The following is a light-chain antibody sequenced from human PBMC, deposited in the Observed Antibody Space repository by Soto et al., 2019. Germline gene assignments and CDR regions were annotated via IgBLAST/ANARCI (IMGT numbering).Light chain of an antibody. V-gene: IGKV1-5*01. J-gene: IGKJ3*01. Sequence: DIQMTQSPSTLSASVGDRVTITCRASQSISRSLAWYQQKPGKAPNLLIFDASSLESGVPSMFSGSVFGTEFTLTISSLQPYDFATYYCQQYGSFLLTFGPGTTVDIK. CDR3: QQYGSFLLT. CDR1: QSISRS. CDR2: DAS.